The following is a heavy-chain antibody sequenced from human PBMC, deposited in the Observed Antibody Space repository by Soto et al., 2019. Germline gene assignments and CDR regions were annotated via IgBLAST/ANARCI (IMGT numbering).Heavy chain of an antibody. Sequence: PGGSLRLSCAASGFTFSNSEMFWVRQAPGKGLEWVSKVNYSGSNIYYSKSVKGRFTISRDNAKNSLSPQMNSLTDEDTAIYYCASEALCGADCYFFEYWGPGTLVTVSS. J-gene: IGHJ4*02. D-gene: IGHD2-21*02. V-gene: IGHV3-48*03. CDR2: VNYSGSNI. CDR3: ASEALCGADCYFFEY. CDR1: GFTFSNSE.